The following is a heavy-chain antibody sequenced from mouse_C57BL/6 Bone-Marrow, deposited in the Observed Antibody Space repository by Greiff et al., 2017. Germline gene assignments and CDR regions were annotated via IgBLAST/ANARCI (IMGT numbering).Heavy chain of an antibody. CDR3: ARVDYDGYFDV. Sequence: DVMLVESGGDLVKPGGSLKLSCAASGFTFSSYGMSWVRQTLDKRLEWFAAFSSGGSYTYYPDSVKGRFIISRDNANNTLYLQMSSLKAENTAMYYCARVDYDGYFDVWGTGTTVTVYS. CDR1: GFTFSSYG. D-gene: IGHD2-4*01. CDR2: FSSGGSYT. J-gene: IGHJ1*03. V-gene: IGHV5-6*02.